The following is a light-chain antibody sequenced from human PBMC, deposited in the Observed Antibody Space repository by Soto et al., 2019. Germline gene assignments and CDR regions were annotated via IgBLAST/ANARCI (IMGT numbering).Light chain of an antibody. CDR2: DVS. CDR3: SSYTTSNTRQIV. V-gene: IGLV2-14*03. Sequence: QSVQTQPASGSGAPGKSSTIYCTGNSRDVSGYNYVSWYQHHPGKAPKLLIYDVSNRPSGISNRFSGSKSDNTASLTISGLQPEDEADYYCSSYTTSNTRQIVFGTGTKVTVL. J-gene: IGLJ1*01. CDR1: SRDVSGYNY.